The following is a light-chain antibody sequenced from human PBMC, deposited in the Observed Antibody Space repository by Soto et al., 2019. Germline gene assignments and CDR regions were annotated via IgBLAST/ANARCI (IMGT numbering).Light chain of an antibody. J-gene: IGKJ5*01. CDR1: QSLLHSNGYNY. CDR2: LGS. V-gene: IGKV2-28*01. Sequence: DIVMTQSPLSLPVTPGEPASISCRSSQSLLHSNGYNYLDWYLQKPGQSPQLLIYLGSNRASGVPDRFSGSGSGTDFTLKISRVEAEDVGVYYCMRALQTPLTVGQGTRLEIK. CDR3: MRALQTPLT.